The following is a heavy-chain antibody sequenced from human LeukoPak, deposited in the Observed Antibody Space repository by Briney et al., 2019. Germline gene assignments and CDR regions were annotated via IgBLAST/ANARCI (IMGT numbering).Heavy chain of an antibody. J-gene: IGHJ6*02. CDR1: GDTFTGYY. V-gene: IGHV1-2*02. CDR2: INPNSGGT. Sequence: ASVKVSCKASGDTFTGYYMHWVRQAPGQGLEWMGWINPNSGGTNYAQKFQGRVTMTRDTSISIAYMELSRLRSDDTAVYYCARIRITMLRGVPSMDVWGQGTTVTVSS. CDR3: ARIRITMLRGVPSMDV. D-gene: IGHD3-10*01.